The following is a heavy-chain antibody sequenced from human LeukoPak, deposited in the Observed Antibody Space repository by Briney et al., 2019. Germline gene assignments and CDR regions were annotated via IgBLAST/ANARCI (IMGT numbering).Heavy chain of an antibody. V-gene: IGHV1-69*13. CDR2: IIPIFGTA. D-gene: IGHD2-15*01. CDR3: ARGAPVLGPSGGFDI. Sequence: SVKVSCEASGGTFSSYAISWVRQAPGQGLEWMGGIIPIFGTANYAQKFQGRVTITADESTSTAYMELSSLRSEDTAVHYCARGAPVLGPSGGFDIWCQGTMVTAAS. J-gene: IGHJ3*02. CDR1: GGTFSSYA.